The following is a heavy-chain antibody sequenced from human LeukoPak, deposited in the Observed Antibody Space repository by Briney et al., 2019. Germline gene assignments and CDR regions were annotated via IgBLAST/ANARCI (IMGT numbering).Heavy chain of an antibody. J-gene: IGHJ5*02. CDR1: GFTFSSYS. CDR3: ARGNRLGNYDWFDP. CDR2: ISSSSSTI. V-gene: IGHV3-48*01. D-gene: IGHD4-11*01. Sequence: PGGSLRLSCAASGFTFSSYSMNWVRQAPGKGLEWVSYISSSSSTIYYADSVKGRFTISRDNAKNSLYLQMNSLRAEDTAVYYCARGNRLGNYDWFDPWGQGTLVTVSS.